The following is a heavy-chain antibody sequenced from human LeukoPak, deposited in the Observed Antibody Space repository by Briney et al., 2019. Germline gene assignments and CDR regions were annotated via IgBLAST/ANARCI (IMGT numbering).Heavy chain of an antibody. CDR3: AWSLIVASEDY. V-gene: IGHV3-11*04. CDR1: GFRFDSFN. Sequence: GGSLRLSCAASGFRFDSFNMGWIRQVPGKGLDYIAFISASGAVPYYAESVKGRFTISRDNAKNSVSLQMNSLSADDTAVYYCAWSLIVASEDYWGQGTLVTVSS. D-gene: IGHD3-22*01. CDR2: ISASGAVP. J-gene: IGHJ4*02.